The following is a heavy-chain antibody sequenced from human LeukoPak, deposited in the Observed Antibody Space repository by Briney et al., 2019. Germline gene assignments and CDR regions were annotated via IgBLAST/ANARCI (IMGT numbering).Heavy chain of an antibody. D-gene: IGHD6-19*01. CDR3: AKEAGSGWCYFDN. V-gene: IGHV3-33*06. Sequence: GGSLRLSCAASGFTFRTFAMDWVRQAPGKGLEWVAAIWFDGTEGPDKNYADSVRGRFLISRDDSKNTLFLQMNNLRAEDTAVYYCAKEAGSGWCYFDNWGQGTLVTVSS. CDR2: IWFDGTEGPDK. CDR1: GFTFRTFA. J-gene: IGHJ4*02.